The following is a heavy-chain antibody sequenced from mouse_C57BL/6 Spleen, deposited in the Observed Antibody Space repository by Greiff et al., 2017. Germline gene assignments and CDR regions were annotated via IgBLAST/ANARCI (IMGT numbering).Heavy chain of an antibody. CDR2: IDPETGGT. V-gene: IGHV1-15*01. D-gene: IGHD2-3*01. CDR3: TIYDGYYFDY. Sequence: QVQLKESGAELVRPGASVTLSCKASGYTFTDYEMHWVKQTPVHGLEWIGAIDPETGGTAYNQKFKGKAILTADKSSSTAYMELRSLTSEDSAVYYCTIYDGYYFDYWGQGTTLTVSS. CDR1: GYTFTDYE. J-gene: IGHJ2*01.